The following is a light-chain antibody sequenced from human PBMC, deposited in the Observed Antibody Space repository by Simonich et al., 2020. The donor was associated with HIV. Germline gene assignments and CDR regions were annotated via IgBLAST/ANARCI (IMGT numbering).Light chain of an antibody. V-gene: IGLV2-14*03. Sequence: QSALTQPASVSGSPGQSITISCTGTSSDVGSYNFVSWYQQHPRKAPKLMIYAVSNRPSGVSNRFSGTKSGNTASLTISGLQAEDEADYYCSSYTSSSTWVFGGGTKLTVL. CDR1: SSDVGSYNF. CDR2: AVS. CDR3: SSYTSSSTWV. J-gene: IGLJ3*02.